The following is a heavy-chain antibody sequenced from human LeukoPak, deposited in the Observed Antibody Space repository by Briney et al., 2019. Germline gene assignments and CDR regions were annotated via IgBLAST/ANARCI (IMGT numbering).Heavy chain of an antibody. CDR1: VFTFSSYS. D-gene: IGHD6-6*01. CDR2: IGSSSSYI. V-gene: IGHV3-21*01. J-gene: IGHJ4*02. CDR3: ARDFHSAPGPFDY. Sequence: PGGSLRLSCAASVFTFSSYSMNWVRQAPGKGLEWVSSIGSSSSYIYYADSVKGRFTISRDNAKNSLYLQMNSLRAEDTAVYYCARDFHSAPGPFDYWGQGTLVTVSS.